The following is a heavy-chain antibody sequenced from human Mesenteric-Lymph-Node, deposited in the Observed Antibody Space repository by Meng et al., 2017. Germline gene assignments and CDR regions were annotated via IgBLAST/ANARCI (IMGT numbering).Heavy chain of an antibody. V-gene: IGHV3-23*01. Sequence: GESLKIFCAASGFTFSSYAMSWVRQAPGKGLEWVSAISGSGGSTYYADSVKGRFTISRDNSKNTLYLQMNSLRAEDTAVYYCAKDPQWLRYWGQGTLVTVSS. CDR3: AKDPQWLRY. D-gene: IGHD6-19*01. CDR1: GFTFSSYA. CDR2: ISGSGGST. J-gene: IGHJ4*02.